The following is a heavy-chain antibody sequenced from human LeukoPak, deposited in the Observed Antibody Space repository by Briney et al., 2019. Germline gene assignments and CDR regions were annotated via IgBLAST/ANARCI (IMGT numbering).Heavy chain of an antibody. J-gene: IGHJ5*02. V-gene: IGHV4-34*01. CDR1: GGSFSGYY. Sequence: SETLSLTCAVYGGSFSGYYWSWIRQSPGKGLQWIGEINHSGSTNYNPSLKSRVTISVDTSKNQFSLKLSSVTAADTAVYYCARGSTAAAGTGVWFDPWGQGALVTVSS. D-gene: IGHD6-13*01. CDR2: INHSGST. CDR3: ARGSTAAAGTGVWFDP.